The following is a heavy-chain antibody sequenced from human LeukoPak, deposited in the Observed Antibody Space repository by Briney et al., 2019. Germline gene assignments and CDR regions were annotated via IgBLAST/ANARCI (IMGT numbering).Heavy chain of an antibody. J-gene: IGHJ4*02. CDR1: GFTFTDYS. Sequence: GGSLRLSCAASGFTFTDYSINWVRQAPGKGLEWVSSISSSSSYIYYADSVKGRFTVSRDNAKNSLYLQMNSLRAEDSAVYYCRRPAVPASWAAEYWGQVTMVTVSS. D-gene: IGHD1-14*01. V-gene: IGHV3-21*01. CDR3: RRPAVPASWAAEY. CDR2: ISSSSSYI.